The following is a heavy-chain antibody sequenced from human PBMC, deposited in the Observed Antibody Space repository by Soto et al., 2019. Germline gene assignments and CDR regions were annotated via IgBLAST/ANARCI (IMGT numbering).Heavy chain of an antibody. V-gene: IGHV3-48*01. CDR2: ISSSSGTI. J-gene: IGHJ4*02. CDR3: AKDRPEKYYFDY. Sequence: PGGSLRLSCAASGFTFSSYSMNWVRQAPGKGLEWVSYISSSSGTIYYADSVKGRFTISRDNSKNTLYLQMNSLRAEDTAVYYCAKDRPEKYYFDYWGQGTLVTVSS. CDR1: GFTFSSYS.